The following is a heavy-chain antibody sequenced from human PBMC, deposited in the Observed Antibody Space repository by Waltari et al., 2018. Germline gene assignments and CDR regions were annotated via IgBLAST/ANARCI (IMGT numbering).Heavy chain of an antibody. CDR3: ARATIAAVSLGSFDI. J-gene: IGHJ3*02. CDR2: TKGGGNT. D-gene: IGHD6-13*01. V-gene: IGHV3-53*01. Sequence: EVQLVESGGGLIQPGGSLRLSCAASGFIVSNNYMHWVRQAPGKGLEWVSVTKGGGNTFYSDSVKGRFTISTDDSSNTLSLQMNSLRVEDTAMYYCARATIAAVSLGSFDIWGQGTMVTVSS. CDR1: GFIVSNNY.